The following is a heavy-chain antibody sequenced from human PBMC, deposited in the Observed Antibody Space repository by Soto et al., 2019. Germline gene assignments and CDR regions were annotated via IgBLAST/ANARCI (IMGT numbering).Heavy chain of an antibody. CDR3: AKGLDGSGYYHNWFDS. CDR1: GFSFSDYA. Sequence: EVHLLESGGALVRPGGSLTLFCAASGFSFSDYAMSWVRQAPGKGLEWVSSISRTGDSVYYADSVKGRFAISRDRSKNRLSLQMNSLRVEDTAVYYCAKGLDGSGYYHNWFDSWGQGTLITVSS. J-gene: IGHJ5*01. CDR2: ISRTGDSV. V-gene: IGHV3-23*01. D-gene: IGHD3-22*01.